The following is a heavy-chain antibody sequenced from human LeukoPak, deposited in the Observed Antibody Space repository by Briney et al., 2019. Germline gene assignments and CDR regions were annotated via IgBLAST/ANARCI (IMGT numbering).Heavy chain of an antibody. CDR1: GYTFTGYY. Sequence: ASVKVSCKASGYTFTGYYMHWVRQAPGQGLEWMGWINPNSGGTNYAQKFQGRVTMTRDTSISTAYMELSRLRSDDTAVYYCARDPSGTVGYSYGLDYWGQGTLVTVSS. J-gene: IGHJ4*02. CDR2: INPNSGGT. V-gene: IGHV1-2*02. D-gene: IGHD5-18*01. CDR3: ARDPSGTVGYSYGLDY.